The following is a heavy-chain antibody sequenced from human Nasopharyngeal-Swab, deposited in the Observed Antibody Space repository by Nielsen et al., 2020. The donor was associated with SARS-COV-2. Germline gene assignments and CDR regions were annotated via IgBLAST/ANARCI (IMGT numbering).Heavy chain of an antibody. D-gene: IGHD2-15*01. CDR2: ISSSGSTI. CDR3: ARGLYYYYYYYMGV. V-gene: IGHV3-11*04. Sequence: GESLKISCAASGFTFSDYYMSWVRQAPGKGLEWVSYISSSGSTIYYADSVKGRFTISRDNAKNSLYLQMNSLRAEDTAVYYCARGLYYYYYYYMGVWGKGTTGTVSS. CDR1: GFTFSDYY. J-gene: IGHJ6*03.